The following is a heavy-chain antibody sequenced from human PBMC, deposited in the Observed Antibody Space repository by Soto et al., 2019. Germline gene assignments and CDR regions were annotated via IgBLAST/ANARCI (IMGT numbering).Heavy chain of an antibody. Sequence: QVQLVQSGAEVKKPGSSVKVSCKASGGTCSSYAISWVRQAPGQGLEWMGGIIPIFGTANYAQKFQGRVTITADESTRTAYMELSSLRSEDTAVYYCARHVTAAGYYYGMDVWGQGTTVTVSS. CDR3: ARHVTAAGYYYGMDV. V-gene: IGHV1-69*12. CDR2: IIPIFGTA. CDR1: GGTCSSYA. D-gene: IGHD2-2*01. J-gene: IGHJ6*02.